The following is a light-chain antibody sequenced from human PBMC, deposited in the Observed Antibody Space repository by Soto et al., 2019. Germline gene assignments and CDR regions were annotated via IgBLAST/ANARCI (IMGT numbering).Light chain of an antibody. CDR2: LGS. J-gene: IGKJ4*01. CDR3: MHALQTPLT. CDR1: QSLLHSNGYKY. Sequence: DIVMTQSPLSLPVPPGEPASISCRSSQSLLHSNGYKYLDWYLQKPGQSPQLLIYLGSNRASGVTDRFSGSGSGTDFTLKISRVEAEDVGVYYCMHALQTPLTFGGGTKVEIK. V-gene: IGKV2-28*01.